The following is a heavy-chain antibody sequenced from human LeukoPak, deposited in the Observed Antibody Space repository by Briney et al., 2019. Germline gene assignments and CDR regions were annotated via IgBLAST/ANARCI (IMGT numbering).Heavy chain of an antibody. J-gene: IGHJ4*02. D-gene: IGHD3-10*01. V-gene: IGHV3-30*18. CDR1: GFTFSSYG. Sequence: GVSLRLSCAASGFTFSSYGMHWVRQAPGKGLEWVAVISYDGSDKYYAGSVKGRFTISRDNSKNTLYLQMNSLRAEDTAVYYCAKNGPGVVVIFDGGQGPLVTVSS. CDR2: ISYDGSDK. CDR3: AKNGPGVVVIFD.